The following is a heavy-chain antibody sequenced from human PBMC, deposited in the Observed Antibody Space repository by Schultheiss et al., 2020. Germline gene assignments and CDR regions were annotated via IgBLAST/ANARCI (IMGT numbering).Heavy chain of an antibody. CDR1: GFTFSSYE. J-gene: IGHJ4*02. CDR3: ARGHTTSY. CDR2: IKEDGSEE. Sequence: GGSLRLSCAASGFTFSSYEMNWVRQAPGKGLEWVASIKEDGSEEHYVDSVKGRFIISRDNAKNSLFLQMNSLRAEDTAVYYCARGHTTSYWGQGTLVTVSS. D-gene: IGHD2/OR15-2a*01. V-gene: IGHV3-7*01.